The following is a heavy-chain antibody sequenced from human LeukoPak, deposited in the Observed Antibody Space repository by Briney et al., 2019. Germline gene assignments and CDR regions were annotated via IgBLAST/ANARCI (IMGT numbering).Heavy chain of an antibody. Sequence: SETLSLTCAVYGGSFSGYYWSWIRHSPGKGLEWIGETYHSGSTNYNPSLKSRVTISLDTSKNQFSLKLSSVTAADTAVYYCARGYVSFDHWGQGTLVTVSS. CDR1: GGSFSGYY. CDR2: TYHSGST. V-gene: IGHV4-34*01. J-gene: IGHJ4*02. D-gene: IGHD3-16*01. CDR3: ARGYVSFDH.